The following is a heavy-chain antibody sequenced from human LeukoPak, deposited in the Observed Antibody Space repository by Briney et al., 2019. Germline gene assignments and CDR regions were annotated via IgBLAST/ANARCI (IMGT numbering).Heavy chain of an antibody. Sequence: GGSLRLSCAASGFTFSSYSMNWVRQAPGKGLEWISYIGGDGIAFYADSVKGRFTASKDDARKSMYLQMNSLRAEDTAVYYCARGGDYDSSGYFDIDYWGQGTLVTVSS. D-gene: IGHD3-22*01. CDR1: GFTFSSYS. CDR2: IGGDGIA. V-gene: IGHV3-48*04. J-gene: IGHJ4*02. CDR3: ARGGDYDSSGYFDIDY.